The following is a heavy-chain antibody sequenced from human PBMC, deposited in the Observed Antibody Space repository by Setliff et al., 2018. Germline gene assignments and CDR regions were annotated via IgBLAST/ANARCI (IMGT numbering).Heavy chain of an antibody. D-gene: IGHD1-26*01. Sequence: PSETLSLTCTVSGGYIARSYFYWGWIRQSPGKGLEWIGTMYYSGKTFYMPSLQSRFTISRDNAKNTLYLQMNSLRAEDTAVYYCSRDRGGSYQDYWGPGTLVTVSS. CDR2: MYYSGKT. CDR3: SRDRGGSYQDY. V-gene: IGHV4-39*02. CDR1: GGYIARSYFY. J-gene: IGHJ4*02.